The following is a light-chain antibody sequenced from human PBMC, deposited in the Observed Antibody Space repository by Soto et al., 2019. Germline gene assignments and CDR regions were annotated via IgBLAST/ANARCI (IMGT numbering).Light chain of an antibody. CDR1: SSNIRNNY. CDR3: GTWDSSLSIYV. Sequence: QSVLTQPPSVSAAPGQKVTISCPGSSSNIRNNYVSWYQQLPGTAPRLLIYDNNKRPSGIPDRFSGSKSGTSATLGITGLQTGDEADYYCGTWDSSLSIYVFGTGTKVTVL. CDR2: DNN. J-gene: IGLJ1*01. V-gene: IGLV1-51*01.